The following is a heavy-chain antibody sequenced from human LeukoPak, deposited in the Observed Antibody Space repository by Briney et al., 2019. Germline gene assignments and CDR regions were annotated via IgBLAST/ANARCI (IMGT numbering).Heavy chain of an antibody. CDR1: GYTFTGYY. CDR2: MNPNNGDT. V-gene: IGHV1-2*02. D-gene: IGHD3-22*01. J-gene: IGHJ3*02. Sequence: ASVKVSCKASGYTFTGYYMHWVRQAPGQGLEWRGWMNPNNGDTDYAQKFQGRVTMTRDMSTSTVYMELSSLRSEDTAVYYCARGRHYYDSSDYYYEGDAFDIWGQGTMVTVSS. CDR3: ARGRHYYDSSDYYYEGDAFDI.